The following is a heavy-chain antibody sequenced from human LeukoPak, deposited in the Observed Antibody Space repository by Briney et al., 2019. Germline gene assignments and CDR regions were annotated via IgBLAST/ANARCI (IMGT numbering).Heavy chain of an antibody. J-gene: IGHJ4*02. Sequence: SQTLSLTWTVSGDSISSGAYYWGWIRQPAGKGLDWIGRICSSGSTNYNPSVKSRVTISVDTSKNQFSLKLSSVTAADTAVYYCAREARGYYSVDYWGQGTLVTVSS. CDR1: GDSISSGAYY. CDR2: ICSSGST. V-gene: IGHV4-61*02. CDR3: AREARGYYSVDY. D-gene: IGHD3-3*01.